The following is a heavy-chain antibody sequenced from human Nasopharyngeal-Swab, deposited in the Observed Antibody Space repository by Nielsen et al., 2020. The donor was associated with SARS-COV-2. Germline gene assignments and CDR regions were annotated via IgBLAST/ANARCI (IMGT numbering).Heavy chain of an antibody. Sequence: GSLKISCAASGVTFSLDWMSWGRQAPGKGLEWVAHIKQGGYEKYYVDSVKGRFIISRDNANSYLQMNSLRAEDTAVYYCARKRTGRNYYGMDVWGQGTTVTVSS. CDR3: ARKRTGRNYYGMDV. CDR2: IKQGGYEK. J-gene: IGHJ6*02. V-gene: IGHV3-7*01. CDR1: GVTFSLDW. D-gene: IGHD4-17*01.